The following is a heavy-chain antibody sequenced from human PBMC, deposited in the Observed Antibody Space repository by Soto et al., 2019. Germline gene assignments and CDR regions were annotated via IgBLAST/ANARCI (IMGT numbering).Heavy chain of an antibody. D-gene: IGHD6-6*01. CDR3: ARDRVPFSSSSGHYYYGMDV. J-gene: IGHJ6*02. CDR2: ISPNSGGT. Sequence: APVEVCSKATGYTFTGYYMRWVRQAPGQGLEWMGWISPNSGGTNFAHKFQGRVTMTTDTSINTAYMELSRLTYDDTAVYYCARDRVPFSSSSGHYYYGMDVWGQGTTVTV. CDR1: GYTFTGYY. V-gene: IGHV1-2*02.